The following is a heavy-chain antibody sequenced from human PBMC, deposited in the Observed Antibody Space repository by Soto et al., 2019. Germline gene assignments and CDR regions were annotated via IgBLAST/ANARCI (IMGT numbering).Heavy chain of an antibody. CDR2: IYYSGSI. CDR3: ARQSSGGNNWCDP. D-gene: IGHD6-19*01. J-gene: IGHJ5*02. V-gene: IGHV4-39*01. CDR1: GGSISSSSYY. Sequence: SETLSLTCSVSGGSISSSSYYWGWIRQPPGKGLEWIGSIYYSGSIYYNPSLKSRVTISVDTSKNQFSLKLSSVTAAETAVYYWARQSSGGNNWCDPGAKGTRVTVPS.